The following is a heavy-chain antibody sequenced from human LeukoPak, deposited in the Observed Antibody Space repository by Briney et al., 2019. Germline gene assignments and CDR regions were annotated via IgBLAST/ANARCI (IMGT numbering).Heavy chain of an antibody. V-gene: IGHV3-74*01. Sequence: PGGSLRLSCAASGFTLSNYWVHWVRQAPGKGLVWVSRINEDGRTTTYADPVKGRFTISRDNAKSTLYLQMNSLRVEDTAVYYCARDLSGAHDFWGQGTLVTVSS. D-gene: IGHD2-15*01. J-gene: IGHJ4*02. CDR2: INEDGRTT. CDR3: ARDLSGAHDF. CDR1: GFTLSNYW.